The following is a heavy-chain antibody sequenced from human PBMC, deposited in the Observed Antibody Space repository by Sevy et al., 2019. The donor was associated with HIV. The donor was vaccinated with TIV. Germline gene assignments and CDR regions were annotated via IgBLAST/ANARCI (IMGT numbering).Heavy chain of an antibody. Sequence: ASVKVSCKASGYTFTGYYMHWVRQAPRQGLEWMGWINPNSGGTNYAQKFQGRVTMTRDTSISTAYMELSRLRSDDTAVYYCARDRGGPRYGMDVWGQGTTVTVSS. D-gene: IGHD3-10*01. CDR1: GYTFTGYY. V-gene: IGHV1-2*02. CDR3: ARDRGGPRYGMDV. J-gene: IGHJ6*02. CDR2: INPNSGGT.